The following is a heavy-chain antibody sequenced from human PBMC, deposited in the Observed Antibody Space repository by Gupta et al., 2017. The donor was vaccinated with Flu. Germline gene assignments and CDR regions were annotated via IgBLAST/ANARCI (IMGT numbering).Heavy chain of an antibody. J-gene: IGHJ6*02. CDR3: ARAYCGGDCYSNYYYGMDV. V-gene: IGHV3-13*01. CDR1: GFTFSSYD. D-gene: IGHD2-21*02. Sequence: EVQLVESGGGLVQPGGSLRLSCAASGFTFSSYDMHWVRQATGKGLEWVSAIGTAGDTYYPGSVKGRFTISRENAKNSLYLQMNSLRAGDTAVYYCARAYCGGDCYSNYYYGMDVWGQGTTVTVSS. CDR2: IGTAGDT.